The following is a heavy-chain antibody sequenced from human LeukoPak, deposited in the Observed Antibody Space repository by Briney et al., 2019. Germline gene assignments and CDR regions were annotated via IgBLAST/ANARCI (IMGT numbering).Heavy chain of an antibody. D-gene: IGHD3-10*01. V-gene: IGHV1-8*03. J-gene: IGHJ4*02. CDR1: GYTFTTCD. CDR3: ARVAGSIDY. Sequence: ASVKVSCTTSGYTFTTCDINWVRRSTAQGLEWMGWMNPNSGYTGYAQKFQGRVTITRDTSISTAYMELSSLRSEDTAVYYCARVAGSIDYSGQGTLVTVSS. CDR2: MNPNSGYT.